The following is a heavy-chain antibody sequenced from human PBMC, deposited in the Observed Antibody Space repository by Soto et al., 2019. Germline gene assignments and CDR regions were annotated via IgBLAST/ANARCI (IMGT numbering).Heavy chain of an antibody. Sequence: QVQLVESGGGVVQPGRSLRLSCAASGFTFSSYGMHWVRQAPGKGLEWVAVISYDGSNKYYVDSVKGRFTISRDNSKNTLYLQMISLRAEDTAVYYCAKERVQLSYYYYYYYMDVWGKGTTVTVSS. J-gene: IGHJ6*03. D-gene: IGHD6-6*01. CDR1: GFTFSSYG. CDR2: ISYDGSNK. CDR3: AKERVQLSYYYYYYYMDV. V-gene: IGHV3-30*18.